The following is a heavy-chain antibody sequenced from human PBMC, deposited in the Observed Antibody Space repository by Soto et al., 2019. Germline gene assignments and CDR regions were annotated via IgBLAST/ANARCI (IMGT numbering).Heavy chain of an antibody. CDR3: ARFRREYSGYDTYYYYYMDV. CDR2: IYYSGST. J-gene: IGHJ6*03. CDR1: GGSISSYY. Sequence: QVQLQESGPGLVKPSETLSLTCTVSGGSISSYYWSWIRQPPGKGLEWIGYIYYSGSTNYNPSLKSRVTISVDTSKNQFSLKLSSVTAADTAVYYCARFRREYSGYDTYYYYYMDVWGKGTTVTVSS. V-gene: IGHV4-59*08. D-gene: IGHD5-12*01.